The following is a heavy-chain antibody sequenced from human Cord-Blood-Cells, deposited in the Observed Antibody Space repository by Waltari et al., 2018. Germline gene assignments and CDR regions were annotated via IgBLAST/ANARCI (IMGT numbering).Heavy chain of an antibody. CDR3: AKDKVWYWYFDL. J-gene: IGHJ2*01. CDR2: IADYGINK. Sequence: QVQLVQSGRGVVQPGRSLRLSCAASGFTFHRYGMPLVRQAPGKGLEWVAVIADYGINKYYAASGKGRFTISRENSKNTLYLQMNSLRAEDTAVYYCAKDKVWYWYFDLWGRGTLVTVSS. CDR1: GFTFHRYG. V-gene: IGHV3-30*18.